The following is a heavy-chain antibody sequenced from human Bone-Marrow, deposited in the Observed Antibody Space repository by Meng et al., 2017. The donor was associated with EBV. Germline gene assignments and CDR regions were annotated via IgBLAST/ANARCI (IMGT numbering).Heavy chain of an antibody. CDR1: GGSLSGFS. CDR2: IKHSGST. V-gene: IGHV4-34*01. D-gene: IGHD3-9*01. J-gene: IGHJ4*02. Sequence: QGQLQQWDAGLLKPSETLSLTCVVNGGSLSGFSWSWIRQAPGKGLEWIGEIKHSGSTNYNPSLKNRVTISVDPSKNQFSLRLSSVTAADTAVYYCARATGGSTGYFRWGQGTLVTVSS. CDR3: ARATGGSTGYFR.